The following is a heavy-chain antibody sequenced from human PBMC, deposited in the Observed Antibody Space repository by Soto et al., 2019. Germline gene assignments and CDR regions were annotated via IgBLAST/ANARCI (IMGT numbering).Heavy chain of an antibody. D-gene: IGHD3-22*01. CDR2: ISYDGSNK. Sequence: GGSLRLSCAASGFTFSSYAMHWVRQAPGKGLEWVAVISYDGSNKYYADSVKGRFTISRDNSKNTLYLQMNSLRAEDTAVYYCARGSNYYDSSGYYNYWGQGTMVTVSS. V-gene: IGHV3-30-3*01. J-gene: IGHJ4*02. CDR3: ARGSNYYDSSGYYNY. CDR1: GFTFSSYA.